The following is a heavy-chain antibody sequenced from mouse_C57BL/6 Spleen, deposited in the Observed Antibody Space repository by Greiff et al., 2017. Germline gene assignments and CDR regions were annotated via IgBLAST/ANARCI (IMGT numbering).Heavy chain of an antibody. V-gene: IGHV1-76*01. J-gene: IGHJ2*01. CDR1: GYTFTDYY. Sequence: VQLQQSGAELVRPGASVKLSCKASGYTFTDYYINWVKQRPGQGLEWIARIYPGSGNTYYNEKFKGKATLTAEKSSGTAYMQLSSLTSEDSAVYFCARSEDSRGFDYWGQGTTLTVSS. D-gene: IGHD3-3*01. CDR2: IYPGSGNT. CDR3: ARSEDSRGFDY.